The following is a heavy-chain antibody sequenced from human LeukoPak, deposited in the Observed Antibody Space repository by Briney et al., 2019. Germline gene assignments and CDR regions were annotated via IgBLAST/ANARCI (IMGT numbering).Heavy chain of an antibody. CDR2: ISSSGATT. J-gene: IGHJ4*01. V-gene: IGHV3-23*01. CDR3: AGRTVVPGTLEF. D-gene: IGHD6-19*01. Sequence: GGSLRLSCAASGITFGSSSMSWVRQDPGKGLEWVAGISSSGATTYYADSLKGRFTISRDNSKNTLYLQMNSLRAEDTAVYYCAGRTVVPGTLEFWGQGILVTVSS. CDR1: GITFGSSS.